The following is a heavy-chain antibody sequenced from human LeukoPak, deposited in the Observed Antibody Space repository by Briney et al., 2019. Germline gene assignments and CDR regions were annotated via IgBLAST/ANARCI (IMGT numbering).Heavy chain of an antibody. CDR1: GGSFSGYY. Sequence: PSETLSLTCAVYGGSFSGYYWSWIRQPPGKGLEWIGEINHSGSTNYNPSLRSRVTISVDTSKNQFSLKLSSVTAADTAVYYCATTNLFWSGYLGFDYWGQGTLVTVSS. V-gene: IGHV4-34*01. D-gene: IGHD3-3*01. CDR3: ATTNLFWSGYLGFDY. J-gene: IGHJ4*02. CDR2: INHSGST.